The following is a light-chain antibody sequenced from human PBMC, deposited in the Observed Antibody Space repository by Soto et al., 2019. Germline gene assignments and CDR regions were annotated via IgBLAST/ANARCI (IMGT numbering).Light chain of an antibody. J-gene: IGKJ2*01. V-gene: IGKV3-20*01. Sequence: EIVLTQSPGTLSLSPGERATLSCRASQSVSSSYLAWYQQRPGQAPRLLIYGASSRATGIPDRFSGTGSGTDFTLAIRRLVPEEFAVYYCQQSVSSPYTFGQGTKLEIK. CDR1: QSVSSSY. CDR2: GAS. CDR3: QQSVSSPYT.